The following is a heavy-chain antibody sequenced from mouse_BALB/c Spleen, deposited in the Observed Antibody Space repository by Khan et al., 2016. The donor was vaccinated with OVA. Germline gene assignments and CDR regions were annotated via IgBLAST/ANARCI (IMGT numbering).Heavy chain of an antibody. J-gene: IGHJ3*01. D-gene: IGHD4-1*01. Sequence: VQLQQSGPELVEPGASVKMSCKASGYTFTNYVMHWVKQKPGQGLEWIGYINPYNAGTRYNEKFKGKATLSSDISSTTAYMELSSLTSEDPAVYSCASEASCWDFCFPYWGQGTLVTVSA. CDR1: GYTFTNYV. CDR3: ASEASCWDFCFPY. V-gene: IGHV1S136*01. CDR2: INPYNAGT.